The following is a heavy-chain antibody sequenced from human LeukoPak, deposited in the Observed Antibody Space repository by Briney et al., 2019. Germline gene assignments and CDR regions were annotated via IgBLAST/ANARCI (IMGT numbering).Heavy chain of an antibody. J-gene: IGHJ4*02. Sequence: ASVKVSCKVSGYTLTELSMHWVRQAPGKGLEWMGGFDPEDGETIYAQKFQGRVTMTTDTSTSTAYMELRSLRSDDTAVYYCARDPGLNEDDFDYWGQGTLVTVSS. D-gene: IGHD1-1*01. CDR1: GYTLTELS. CDR2: FDPEDGET. V-gene: IGHV1-24*01. CDR3: ARDPGLNEDDFDY.